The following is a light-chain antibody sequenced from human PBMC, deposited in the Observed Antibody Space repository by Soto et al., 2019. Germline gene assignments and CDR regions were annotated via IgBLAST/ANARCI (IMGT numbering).Light chain of an antibody. CDR2: GNN. J-gene: IGLJ1*01. CDR3: QSYDSSLSSYV. V-gene: IGLV1-40*01. Sequence: QSVLTQPPSVSGAPGQRVTISCTGSSSNIGAGYDVHWYQQLPGTAPKLLIYGNNNRPSGVPDRFSGSKSGTSASLAITGLRAGDEADYFCQSYDSSLSSYVFGTGTKLTVL. CDR1: SSNIGAGYD.